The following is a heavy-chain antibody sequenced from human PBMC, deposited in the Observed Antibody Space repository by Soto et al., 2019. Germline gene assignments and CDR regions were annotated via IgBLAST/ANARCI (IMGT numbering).Heavy chain of an antibody. J-gene: IGHJ4*02. CDR2: INPSGGST. CDR3: ARGELERRLNFDY. Sequence: SVNVSCNASGYTFTTYYMHWMRQAPGQGLEWMGIINPSGGSTSYAQKVQGRVTMTRDTSTSTVYMELSSLGSEDTAVYYCARGELERRLNFDYWGQGTLVIVSS. V-gene: IGHV1-46*03. D-gene: IGHD1-1*01. CDR1: GYTFTTYY.